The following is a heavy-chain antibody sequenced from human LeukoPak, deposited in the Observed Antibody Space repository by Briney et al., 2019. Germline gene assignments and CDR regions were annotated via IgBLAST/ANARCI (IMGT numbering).Heavy chain of an antibody. V-gene: IGHV5-51*01. D-gene: IGHD6-6*01. CDR3: ASSYSSSLSWFDP. Sequence: KVGESLKISCKGSGYSFTSYWIGWVRQMPGKGLEWMGIIYPGDSDTRYSPSFQGQVTISADKSISTAYLQWSSLKASDTAMYYCASSYSSSLSWFDPWGQGTLVTVSS. J-gene: IGHJ5*02. CDR1: GYSFTSYW. CDR2: IYPGDSDT.